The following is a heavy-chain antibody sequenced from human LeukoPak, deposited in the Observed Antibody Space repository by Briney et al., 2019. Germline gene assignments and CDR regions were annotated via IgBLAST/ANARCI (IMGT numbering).Heavy chain of an antibody. CDR3: ARDVVVVVAATPDYYYYGMDV. CDR1: GYTFTRYY. J-gene: IGHJ6*04. Sequence: ASVKVSCKASGYTFTRYYIHWVRQAPGQGLEWMGIINPSGGSTSYAQKFQGRVTMTRHTSTSTVYMELSSLRSEDTAVYYCARDVVVVVAATPDYYYYGMDVWGKGATVTVSS. CDR2: INPSGGST. V-gene: IGHV1-46*01. D-gene: IGHD2-15*01.